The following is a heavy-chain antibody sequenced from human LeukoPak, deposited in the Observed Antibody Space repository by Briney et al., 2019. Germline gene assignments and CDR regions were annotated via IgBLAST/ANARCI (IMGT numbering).Heavy chain of an antibody. D-gene: IGHD2-21*02. V-gene: IGHV4-38-2*02. J-gene: IGHJ3*02. CDR3: ASFVVVTAYDAFDI. CDR1: GYSISSGYY. Sequence: PSETLSLTCTVSGYSISSGYYWGWIRQPPGKGLEWIGSIYHSGSTYYNPSLKSRVTISVDTSKNQFSLKLSSVTAADTAVYYCASFVVVTAYDAFDIWGQGTMVTVSS. CDR2: IYHSGST.